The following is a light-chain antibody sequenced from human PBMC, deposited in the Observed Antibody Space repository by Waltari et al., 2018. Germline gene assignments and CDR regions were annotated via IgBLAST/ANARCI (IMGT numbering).Light chain of an antibody. CDR3: QQFVGYPYT. CDR2: GAS. Sequence: DIQLTLSPPTLAASVGARVTITCRASQSITRWLAWYQQKPGRAPKLLFYGASNLVTGVPSRFSGTGSGTVFTLTISSLEPDDFATYYCQQFVGYPYTFGQGTKVEIK. CDR1: QSITRW. J-gene: IGKJ2*01. V-gene: IGKV1-5*03.